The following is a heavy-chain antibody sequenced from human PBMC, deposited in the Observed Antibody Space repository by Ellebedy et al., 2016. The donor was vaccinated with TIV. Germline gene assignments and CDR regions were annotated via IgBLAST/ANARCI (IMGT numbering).Heavy chain of an antibody. CDR3: ARGNGYEFHY. D-gene: IGHD5-12*01. J-gene: IGHJ4*02. V-gene: IGHV1-18*01. Sequence: KLQGRVTLTTDTSTSTAYMELRSLRSDDTAVYYCARGNGYEFHYWGQGTLVTVSS.